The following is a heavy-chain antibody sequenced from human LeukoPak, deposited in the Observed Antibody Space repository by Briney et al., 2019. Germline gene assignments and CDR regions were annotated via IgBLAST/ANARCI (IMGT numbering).Heavy chain of an antibody. Sequence: GGSLRLSCAASGFTFSSYAMHWVRQAPGKGLEWVAVISYDGSNKYYADSVKGRFTISRDNSKNTLYLQMNSLRAEDTAVYYCAREDCSGGSCSPDYWGQGTLVTVSS. J-gene: IGHJ4*02. CDR3: AREDCSGGSCSPDY. D-gene: IGHD2-15*01. CDR1: GFTFSSYA. V-gene: IGHV3-30*04. CDR2: ISYDGSNK.